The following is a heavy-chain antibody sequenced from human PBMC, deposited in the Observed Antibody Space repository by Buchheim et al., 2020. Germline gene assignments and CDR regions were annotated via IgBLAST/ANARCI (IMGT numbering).Heavy chain of an antibody. CDR3: ARHVETTGPRGFDP. CDR1: GFTFSNYP. Sequence: EVQLLESGGGLVQPGGSLRLSCAASGFTFSNYPMSWVRQAPGKGLEWVSATGDNGETTYYTDSVKGRFTISRDNSRNCLFLQMSNLRAEDTAIYYCARHVETTGPRGFDPWGQGTL. D-gene: IGHD1-1*01. CDR2: TGDNGETT. V-gene: IGHV3-23*01. J-gene: IGHJ5*02.